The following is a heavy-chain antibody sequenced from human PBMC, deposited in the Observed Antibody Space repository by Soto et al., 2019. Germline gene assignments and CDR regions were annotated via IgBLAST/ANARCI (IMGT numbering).Heavy chain of an antibody. CDR1: GYTLTELS. Sequence: GASVKVSCKVSGYTLTELSMHWVRQAPGKGLEWMGGFDPEDGEAIYAQKFQGRVTMTEDTSTDTAYMELSSLRSEDTAVYYCATDPLYSSGWTHRYWGQGTLVTVSS. CDR2: FDPEDGEA. CDR3: ATDPLYSSGWTHRY. J-gene: IGHJ4*02. V-gene: IGHV1-24*01. D-gene: IGHD6-19*01.